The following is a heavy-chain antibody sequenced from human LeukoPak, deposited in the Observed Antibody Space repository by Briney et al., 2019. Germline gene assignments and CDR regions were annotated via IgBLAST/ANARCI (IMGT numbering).Heavy chain of an antibody. CDR3: AAPYYYGSGSLLNYYYGMDV. CDR2: ISGTSSDT. CDR1: GFIFSDYY. J-gene: IGHJ6*04. V-gene: IGHV3-11*06. Sequence: PGGSLRLSCAASGFIFSDYYMSWIRRTPGKGLEWLSYISGTSSDTNYADSVKGRFTISRDNAKKSLFLQMNSLRAEDTGVYYCAAPYYYGSGSLLNYYYGMDVWGKGTTVTVSS. D-gene: IGHD3-10*01.